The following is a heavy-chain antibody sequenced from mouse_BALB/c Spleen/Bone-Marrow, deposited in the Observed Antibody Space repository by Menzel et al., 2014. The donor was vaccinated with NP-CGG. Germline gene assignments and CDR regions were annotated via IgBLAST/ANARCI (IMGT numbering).Heavy chain of an antibody. V-gene: IGHV5-4*02. CDR1: GFTFSDYY. CDR3: TRGLGWFGY. D-gene: IGHD4-1*01. J-gene: IGHJ3*01. CDR2: ISGGGSYT. Sequence: DVMLVESGGDLVKPGGSLRLSCAASGFTFSDYYMYWIRQTPEKRLEWVATISGGGSYTNYADSVKGRFTISRDNAKNNLYLQMSSLKSEDTAMYYCTRGLGWFGYWGQGTLVTVSA.